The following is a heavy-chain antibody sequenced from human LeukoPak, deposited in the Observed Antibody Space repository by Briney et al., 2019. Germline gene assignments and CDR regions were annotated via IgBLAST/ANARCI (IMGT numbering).Heavy chain of an antibody. V-gene: IGHV4-59*01. Sequence: SETLSLTCTVSGGSISSYYWSWIRQPPGKGLEWIGYIYYSGSTNYNPSLKGRVTISVDTSKNQFSLKLSSVTAADTAVYYCARDRQGADHWGQGTLVTVSS. CDR1: GGSISSYY. J-gene: IGHJ4*02. CDR3: ARDRQGADH. D-gene: IGHD3-16*01. CDR2: IYYSGST.